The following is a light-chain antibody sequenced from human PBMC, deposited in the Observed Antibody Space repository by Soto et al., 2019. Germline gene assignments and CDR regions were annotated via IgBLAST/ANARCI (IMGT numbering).Light chain of an antibody. V-gene: IGLV2-8*01. CDR1: SSDVGGYNY. CDR2: EVN. Sequence: QSVLTKPPSASGSPGQSVAISWTGTSSDVGGYNYVSWYQQHPGKAPKLMIYEVNKRPSGVPDRFSGSKSGNTASLTVSGLQAEDEVDYYCRSCAGSRNGFRTGTKVTVL. CDR3: RSCAGSRNG. J-gene: IGLJ1*01.